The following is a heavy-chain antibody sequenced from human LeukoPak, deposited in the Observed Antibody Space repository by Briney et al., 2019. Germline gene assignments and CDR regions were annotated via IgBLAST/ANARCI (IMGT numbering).Heavy chain of an antibody. D-gene: IGHD1-1*01. CDR3: AKSHETGTRPWGYYYYYMDV. CDR2: ISYDGSNK. Sequence: GGSLRLSCAASGFTFSSYGMHWVRQAPGKGLEWVAVISYDGSNKYYADSVKGRFTISRDNSKNTLYLQMNSLRAEDTAVYYCAKSHETGTRPWGYYYYYMDVWGKGTTVTVSS. V-gene: IGHV3-30*18. CDR1: GFTFSSYG. J-gene: IGHJ6*03.